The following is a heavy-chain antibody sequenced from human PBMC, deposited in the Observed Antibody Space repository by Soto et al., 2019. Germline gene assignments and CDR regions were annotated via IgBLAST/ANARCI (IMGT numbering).Heavy chain of an antibody. V-gene: IGHV3-33*01. Sequence: QVQLVESGGGVVQPGRSLRLSCAASGFTFSSYGMHWVRQAPGKGLEWVAVIWYDGSNKYYADSVKGRFTISRDNSKNTLYLQMNSLRAEDTAVYYCARAFLSPPRDPRYYYGMDVWGPGTTVTVSS. CDR3: ARAFLSPPRDPRYYYGMDV. CDR2: IWYDGSNK. CDR1: GFTFSSYG. J-gene: IGHJ6*02.